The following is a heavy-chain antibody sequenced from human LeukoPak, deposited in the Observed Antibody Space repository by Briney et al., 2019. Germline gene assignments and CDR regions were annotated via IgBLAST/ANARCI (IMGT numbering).Heavy chain of an antibody. D-gene: IGHD6-13*01. CDR3: AKLAASETGEGS. J-gene: IGHJ5*02. Sequence: GASVKVSCKASGYTFTSNHIHCVRQAPGQGLEWMGVFNPSGDSTSYAQKFQGRVTMTRDTSTSTVYMELSSLRSEDTAIYYCAKLAASETGEGSWGQGTLVTVSS. V-gene: IGHV1-46*01. CDR1: GYTFTSNH. CDR2: FNPSGDST.